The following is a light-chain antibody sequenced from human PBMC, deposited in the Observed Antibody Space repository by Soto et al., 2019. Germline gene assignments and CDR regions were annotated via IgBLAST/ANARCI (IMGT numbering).Light chain of an antibody. CDR3: KKYDNLPPFT. CDR1: QDISNY. V-gene: IGKV1-33*01. CDR2: DAS. J-gene: IGKJ3*01. Sequence: DIQMTQSPSSLSASVGDRVTITCQASQDISNYLNWYQQKPGKAPKLLIYDASNLETGVPSRFSGSGSGPDFTFTIRSLQPEDIATYYCKKYDNLPPFTFGPGTKVDIK.